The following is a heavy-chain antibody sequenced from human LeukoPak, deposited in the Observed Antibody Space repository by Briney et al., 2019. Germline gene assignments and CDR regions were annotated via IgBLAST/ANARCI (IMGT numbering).Heavy chain of an antibody. J-gene: IGHJ4*02. CDR1: GYSFTNYW. CDR2: IYPGDSDT. D-gene: IGHD6-13*01. V-gene: IGHV5-51*01. Sequence: GESLKISCQVSGYSFTNYWIGWVRPMPGKGLEWMGIIYPGDSDTRYSPSFQGQVTISADKSISTAYLQWSSLKASDTAMYYCARRIAATGRGYFDYWGQGTLVTVSS. CDR3: ARRIAATGRGYFDY.